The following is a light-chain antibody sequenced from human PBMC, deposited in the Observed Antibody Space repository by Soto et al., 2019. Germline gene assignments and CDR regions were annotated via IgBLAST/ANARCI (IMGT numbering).Light chain of an antibody. CDR2: DVS. J-gene: IGKJ4*01. V-gene: IGKV1-5*01. Sequence: DIQMTQSPSTLSASVGDRVTITCRASQSISSWLAWYQQKPGKAPKLLIYDVSSLESGVPSRFSGSGSGTEFTLTISSLQPDDFATYYCQQYNSYSGALTFGGGTKVEIK. CDR3: QQYNSYSGALT. CDR1: QSISSW.